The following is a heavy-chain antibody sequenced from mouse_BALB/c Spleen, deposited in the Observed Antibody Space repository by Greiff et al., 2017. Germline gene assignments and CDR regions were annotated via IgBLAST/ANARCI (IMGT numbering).Heavy chain of an antibody. Sequence: VQGVESGPGLVAPSQSLSITCTVSGFSLTSYGVHWVRQPPGKGLEWLGVIWAGGSTNYNSALMSRLSISKDNSKSQVFLKMNSLQTDDTAMYYCARAYRYQDAMDYWGQGTSVTVSS. J-gene: IGHJ4*01. CDR1: GFSLTSYG. CDR3: ARAYRYQDAMDY. D-gene: IGHD2-14*01. V-gene: IGHV2-9*02. CDR2: IWAGGST.